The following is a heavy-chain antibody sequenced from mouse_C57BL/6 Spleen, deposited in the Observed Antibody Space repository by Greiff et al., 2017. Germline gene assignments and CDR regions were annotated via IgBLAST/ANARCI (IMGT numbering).Heavy chain of an antibody. CDR3: ARDDFLVWYLDD. CDR1: GYTFTDYY. Sequence: QVQLQQSGAELVRPAASLSLSCTVSGYTFTDYYINWVKQRPGQGLEWIARIYTGSGNTYYNAEFKGKATLTAEKSSSTAYMQLSSLTSEDTAVYFCARDDFLVWYLDDWGTGTTVTVSS. V-gene: IGHV1-76*01. CDR2: IYTGSGNT. J-gene: IGHJ1*03.